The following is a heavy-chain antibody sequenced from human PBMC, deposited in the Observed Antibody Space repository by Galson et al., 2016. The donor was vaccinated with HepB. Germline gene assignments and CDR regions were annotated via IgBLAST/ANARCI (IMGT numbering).Heavy chain of an antibody. J-gene: IGHJ5*02. CDR3: ARVRVVAMWGGVDWFDP. Sequence: ETLSLTCAVSGGSISSSNWWSWVRQSPGKGLEWIGEIYHSGSTNYNPSLKSRVTISVDESKNQFSLKLSSVTAADTAVYYCARVRVVAMWGGVDWFDPWGQGILVIVSS. V-gene: IGHV4-4*02. CDR1: GGSISSSNW. CDR2: IYHSGST. D-gene: IGHD2-15*01.